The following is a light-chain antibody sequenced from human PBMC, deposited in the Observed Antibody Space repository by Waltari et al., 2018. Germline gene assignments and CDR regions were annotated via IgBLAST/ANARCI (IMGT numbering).Light chain of an antibody. J-gene: IGKJ4*01. Sequence: DIQTTQSQSSLSASVGEKVTITCRASQSISEYLNWYQQKPGKAPKLLIYGASSLQSGVPSRFSGSGSGTDFTLSITSLQPEDSATYYCQQSYTFGGGTKVEIK. V-gene: IGKV1-39*01. CDR3: QQSYT. CDR2: GAS. CDR1: QSISEY.